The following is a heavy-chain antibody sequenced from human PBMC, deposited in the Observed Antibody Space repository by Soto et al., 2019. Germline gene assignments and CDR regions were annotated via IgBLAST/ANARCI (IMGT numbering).Heavy chain of an antibody. CDR1: GYTFTSYG. CDR3: ARDLGSYYMIVTFDY. J-gene: IGHJ4*02. CDR2: ISAYNGNT. D-gene: IGHD1-26*01. Sequence: GASVKVSCKASGYTFTSYGISWVRQAPGQGLEWMGWISAYNGNTNYAQKLQGRVTMTTDTSTSTAYMELRSLRSDDTAVYYCARDLGSYYMIVTFDYWGQGTLVTVSS. V-gene: IGHV1-18*01.